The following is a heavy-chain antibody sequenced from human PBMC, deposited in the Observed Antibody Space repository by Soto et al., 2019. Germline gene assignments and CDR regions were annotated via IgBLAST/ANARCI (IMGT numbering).Heavy chain of an antibody. D-gene: IGHD2-15*01. CDR1: GGSISSGGYY. Sequence: QVQLQESGPGLVKPSQTLSLTCTVSGGSISSGGYYWSWIRQHPGKGLEWIGYIYYSGSTYYNPSLKSRVTVSVYTSKNQFSLKLSSVTAADTAVYYCARDAPSYCSGGSCYSHWFDPWGQGTLVTVSS. J-gene: IGHJ5*02. CDR3: ARDAPSYCSGGSCYSHWFDP. V-gene: IGHV4-31*03. CDR2: IYYSGST.